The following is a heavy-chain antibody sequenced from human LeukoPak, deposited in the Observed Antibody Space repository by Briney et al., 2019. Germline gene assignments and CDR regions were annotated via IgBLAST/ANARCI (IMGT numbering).Heavy chain of an antibody. CDR3: ARDSMTTVAMDV. J-gene: IGHJ6*02. CDR1: GFTFSSYS. V-gene: IGHV3-21*01. Sequence: AGGSLRLSCAASGFTFSSYSMNWVRQAPGKGLEWVSSISSSSSYIYYADSVKGRFTISRDNAKNSLYLQMNSLRAEDTAVYYCARDSMTTVAMDVWGQGTTVTVSS. D-gene: IGHD4-11*01. CDR2: ISSSSSYI.